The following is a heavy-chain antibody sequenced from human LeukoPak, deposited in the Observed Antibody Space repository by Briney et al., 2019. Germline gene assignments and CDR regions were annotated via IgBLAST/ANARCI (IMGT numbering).Heavy chain of an antibody. Sequence: GASVKVSCKASGGTFSSYAISWVRQAPGQGLEWMGGIIPIFGTANYAQKFQGRVTITADESTSTAYMELSSLRSEDTAVYYCARETLKGYYDSSGYYPRVVTWFDPWGQGTLVTVSS. CDR3: ARETLKGYYDSSGYYPRVVTWFDP. CDR2: IIPIFGTA. V-gene: IGHV1-69*13. J-gene: IGHJ5*02. D-gene: IGHD3-22*01. CDR1: GGTFSSYA.